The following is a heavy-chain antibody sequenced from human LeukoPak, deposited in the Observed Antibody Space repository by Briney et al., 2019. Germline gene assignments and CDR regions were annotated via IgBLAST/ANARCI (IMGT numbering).Heavy chain of an antibody. J-gene: IGHJ3*02. Sequence: SETLSLTCSVSGGSITSYYWSWIRQSPGKGLEWIGYIHYSGSTNYNPSLKSRVTISGDTSKNQFSLKLSSVTAADTAVYYCARDKVVGTGDAFGIWGQGTMVTVSS. CDR3: ARDKVVGTGDAFGI. D-gene: IGHD6-19*01. V-gene: IGHV4-59*01. CDR2: IHYSGST. CDR1: GGSITSYY.